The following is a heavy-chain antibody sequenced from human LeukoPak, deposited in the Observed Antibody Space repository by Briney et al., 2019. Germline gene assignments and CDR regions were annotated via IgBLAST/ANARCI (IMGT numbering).Heavy chain of an antibody. J-gene: IGHJ5*02. V-gene: IGHV4-59*01. CDR3: ARDQRGYYGSGSSSFDP. CDR1: GGSISSYY. D-gene: IGHD3-10*01. Sequence: SETLSLTCTVSGGSISSYYWSWIRQPPGKGLEWIGYIYYSGSTNYNPSLKSRVTISVDTSKNQFSLKLSSVTAADTAVYYCARDQRGYYGSGSSSFDPWGQGTLVTVSS. CDR2: IYYSGST.